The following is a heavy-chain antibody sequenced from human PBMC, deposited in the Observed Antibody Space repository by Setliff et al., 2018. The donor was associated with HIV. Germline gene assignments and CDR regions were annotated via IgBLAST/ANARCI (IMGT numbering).Heavy chain of an antibody. D-gene: IGHD2-8*02. CDR1: GFSLSTSGVG. V-gene: IGHV2-5*01. CDR3: VHRVVWGGLDV. Sequence: PTLVNPTQTLTLTCTFSGFSLSTSGVGVGWIRQPPGKALEWLAVIHWNDANHYSPSLKTRLSITKDTSKNQMVLTMTNMDPGDTATYYCVHRVVWGGLDVWGQGTTVTVSS. CDR2: IHWNDAN. J-gene: IGHJ6*02.